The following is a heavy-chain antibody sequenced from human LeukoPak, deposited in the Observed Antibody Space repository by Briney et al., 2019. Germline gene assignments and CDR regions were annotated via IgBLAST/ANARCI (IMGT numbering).Heavy chain of an antibody. V-gene: IGHV4-38-2*02. CDR3: ARDHTTSIAVAGTSWIDY. D-gene: IGHD6-19*01. J-gene: IGHJ4*02. CDR2: INHSGST. CDR1: GYSISSGYY. Sequence: SETLSLTCAVSGYSISSGYYWGWIRQPPGKGLEWIGSINHSGSTYYNPSLKSRVTISVDTSKNQFSLKLSSVTAADTAVYYCARDHTTSIAVAGTSWIDYWGQGTLVTVSS.